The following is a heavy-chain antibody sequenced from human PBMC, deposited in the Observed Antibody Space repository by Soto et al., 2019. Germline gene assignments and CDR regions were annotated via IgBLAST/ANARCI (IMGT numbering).Heavy chain of an antibody. Sequence: EVQLVASGGGLVQPGGSLRLSCAASGFTISSYWMHWARQAPGKGLVWVSRFNADGSSSTYADSVKGRFTIARDNSKNTLYPQMNSLRAEDTAVDYCARSPYIIGGARAYWGKGTLVTV. CDR2: FNADGSSS. V-gene: IGHV3-74*01. CDR1: GFTISSYW. D-gene: IGHD2-2*02. CDR3: ARSPYIIGGARAY. J-gene: IGHJ4*02.